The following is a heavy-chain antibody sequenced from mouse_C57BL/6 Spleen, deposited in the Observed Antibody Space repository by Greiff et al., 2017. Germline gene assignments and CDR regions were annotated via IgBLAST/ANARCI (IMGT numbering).Heavy chain of an antibody. J-gene: IGHJ2*01. CDR3: AVYYDYDEGYYFDY. CDR1: GYSIPSGYY. Sequence: EVKLMESGPGLVKPSQSLSLTCSVTGYSIPSGYYWNWIRQFPGNKLEWMGYISYDGSNNYNPTLKNRISITRDTSKNQCCLKLNSVTTEDTATYYCAVYYDYDEGYYFDYWGQGATLTVSS. D-gene: IGHD2-4*01. V-gene: IGHV3-6*01. CDR2: ISYDGSN.